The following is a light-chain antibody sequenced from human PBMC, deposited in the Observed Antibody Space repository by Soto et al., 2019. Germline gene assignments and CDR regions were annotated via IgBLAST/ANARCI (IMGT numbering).Light chain of an antibody. CDR1: QSVSTY. Sequence: IVLTQSPATLSLSPWERATLSCRASQSVSTYLAWFQQKPGQAPRLLIYDASNRATGIPARFSDSGSGTDFTLTISSLEPEDFAVYYRQQRGNWPPITFGQGTRLEIK. V-gene: IGKV3-11*01. CDR2: DAS. J-gene: IGKJ5*01. CDR3: QQRGNWPPIT.